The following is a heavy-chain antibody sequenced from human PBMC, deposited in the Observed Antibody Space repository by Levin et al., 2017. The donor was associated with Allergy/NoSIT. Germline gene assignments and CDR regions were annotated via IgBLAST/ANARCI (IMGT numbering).Heavy chain of an antibody. D-gene: IGHD6-13*01. CDR2: ISGSGGST. J-gene: IGHJ4*02. CDR1: GFTFSSYA. CDR3: AKFGPSFGPSSSWYEYYFDY. Sequence: PGGSLRLSCAASGFTFSSYAMSWVRQAPGKGLEWVSAISGSGGSTYYADSVKGRFTISRDNSKNTLYLQMNSLRAEDTAVYYCAKFGPSFGPSSSWYEYYFDYWGQGTLVTVSS. V-gene: IGHV3-23*01.